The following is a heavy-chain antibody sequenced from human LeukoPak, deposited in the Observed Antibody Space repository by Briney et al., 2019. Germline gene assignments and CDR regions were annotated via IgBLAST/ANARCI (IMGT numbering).Heavy chain of an antibody. CDR1: GGSISSSNW. CDR2: IHHSGSK. D-gene: IGHD6-13*01. J-gene: IGHJ4*02. Sequence: SETLSLTCAVSGGSISSSNWWSWVRQPPGKGLEWIGEIHHSGSKNYSPSLNSRVTISVDKSKSQFSLKLTSVTVADTALYYCACETTAAAGTFDYWGQGTLVTVSS. V-gene: IGHV4-4*02. CDR3: ACETTAAAGTFDY.